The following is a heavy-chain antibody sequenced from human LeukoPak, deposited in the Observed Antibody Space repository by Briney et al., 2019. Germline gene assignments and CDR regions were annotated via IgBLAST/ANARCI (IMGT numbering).Heavy chain of an antibody. D-gene: IGHD2-2*01. CDR2: ISGRDDST. CDR3: AKAGKSTSWTPLGY. J-gene: IGHJ4*02. V-gene: IGHV3-23*01. Sequence: GGSLRLSCAASGFTFNTYAMIWVRQAPGKGLEWVSTISGRDDSTYYADSVKGRFTISRDNSKNTLYLQMNSLRAEDTAVYYCAKAGKSTSWTPLGYWGQGTLVTVSS. CDR1: GFTFNTYA.